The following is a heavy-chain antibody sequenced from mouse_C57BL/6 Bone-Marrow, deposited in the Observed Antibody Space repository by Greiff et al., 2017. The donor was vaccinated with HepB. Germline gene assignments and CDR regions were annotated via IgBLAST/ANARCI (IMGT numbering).Heavy chain of an antibody. CDR1: GYTFTNYW. CDR2: IYPGGGYT. CDR3: ARLTTVVATGGYFDV. J-gene: IGHJ1*03. Sequence: VQWVESGAELVRPGTSVKMSCKASGYTFTNYWIGWAKQRPGHGLEWIGDIYPGGGYTNYNEKFKGKATLTADKSSSTAYMQFSSLTSEDSAIYYCARLTTVVATGGYFDVWGTGTTVTVSS. V-gene: IGHV1-63*01. D-gene: IGHD1-1*01.